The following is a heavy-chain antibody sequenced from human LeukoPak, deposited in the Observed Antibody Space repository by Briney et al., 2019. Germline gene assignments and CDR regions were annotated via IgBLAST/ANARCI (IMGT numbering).Heavy chain of an antibody. Sequence: GGSLRLSCEASGFTFTTYSMNWVRQAPGKGLEWVSSISSSSSYIYYADSVKGRFTISRDNAKNSLYLQMNSLRAEDTAVYYCARDRAYCGGDCYRYFDYWGQGTLVTVSS. J-gene: IGHJ4*02. D-gene: IGHD2-21*02. CDR1: GFTFTTYS. CDR2: ISSSSSYI. V-gene: IGHV3-21*01. CDR3: ARDRAYCGGDCYRYFDY.